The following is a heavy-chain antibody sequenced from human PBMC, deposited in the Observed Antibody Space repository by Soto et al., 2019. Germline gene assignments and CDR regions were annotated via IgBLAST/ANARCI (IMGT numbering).Heavy chain of an antibody. D-gene: IGHD3-3*01. J-gene: IGHJ6*02. CDR3: ARQLDFWSGYHLNYGMDV. CDR1: GFTFSSYA. CDR2: ISYDGSNK. V-gene: IGHV3-30-3*01. Sequence: QVQLVESGGGVVQPGRSLRLSCAASGFTFSSYAMHWVRQAPGKGLEWVAVISYDGSNKYYADSVKGRFTISRDNSKNTLYLQMNSLRAEDTAVYYCARQLDFWSGYHLNYGMDVWGQGTTVTVSS.